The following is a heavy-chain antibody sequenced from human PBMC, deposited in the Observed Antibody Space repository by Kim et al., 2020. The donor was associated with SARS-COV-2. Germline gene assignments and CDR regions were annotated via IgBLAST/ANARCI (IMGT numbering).Heavy chain of an antibody. CDR2: IYYSGST. CDR1: GGSISSSSYY. J-gene: IGHJ4*02. V-gene: IGHV4-39*02. CDR3: ARERAGSSWYPPDY. Sequence: SETLSLSCTVSGGSISSSSYYWGWIGQPPGKGLEWIGTIYYSGSTYYNPSLKSRVTISVDTSKNQFSLKLSSVTAADTAVYYCARERAGSSWYPPDYWGQGTLLTVSS. D-gene: IGHD6-13*01.